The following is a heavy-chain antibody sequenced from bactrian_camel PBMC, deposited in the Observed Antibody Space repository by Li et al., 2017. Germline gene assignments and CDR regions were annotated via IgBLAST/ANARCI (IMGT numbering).Heavy chain of an antibody. J-gene: IGHJ4*01. Sequence: HVQLVESGGGSVLAGGSLRLSCRASGSIYGDACVGWLRQAPGKEREGVAAIDSDGIESYTDSVKGRFTVSRDNAKNTLSLQMNRLKTEETAVYYCATGWWYLPHDLWGQGTQVTVS. V-gene: IGHV3S6*01. D-gene: IGHD2*01. CDR2: IDSDGIE. CDR3: ATGWWYLPHDL. CDR1: GSIYGDAC.